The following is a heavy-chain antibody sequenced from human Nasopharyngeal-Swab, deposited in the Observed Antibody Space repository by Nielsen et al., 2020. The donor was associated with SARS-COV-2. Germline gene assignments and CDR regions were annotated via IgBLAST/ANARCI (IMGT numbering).Heavy chain of an antibody. J-gene: IGHJ5*02. D-gene: IGHD6-19*01. Sequence: WIRQSPSRGLEWLGRPYYRSKWYNDYAVSVKSRITINPDTSKNQFSLQLNSVTPEDTAVYYCARIAVAGHNWFDPWGQGTLVTVSS. CDR3: ARIAVAGHNWFDP. V-gene: IGHV6-1*01. CDR2: PYYRSKWYN.